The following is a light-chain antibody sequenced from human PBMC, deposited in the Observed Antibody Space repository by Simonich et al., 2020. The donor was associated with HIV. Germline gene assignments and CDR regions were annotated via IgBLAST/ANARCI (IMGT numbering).Light chain of an antibody. CDR2: WAS. V-gene: IGKV4-1*01. Sequence: DIVMTQSPDSLAVSLGERATINCKSSRTILYSSNNKNYLAWYQQKPGQPPKLLIYWASTRESGVPDRFSARGSGTDFTLTISSLQAEDVAVYSCQQYYSDTYTFGQGTKLEIK. J-gene: IGKJ2*01. CDR1: RTILYSSNNKNY. CDR3: QQYYSDTYT.